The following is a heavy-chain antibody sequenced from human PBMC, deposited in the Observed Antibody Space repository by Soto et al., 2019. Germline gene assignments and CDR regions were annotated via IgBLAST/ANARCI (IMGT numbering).Heavy chain of an antibody. CDR2: IYASGTT. Sequence: EVQLVESGGGLVQPGESLRLSCAASEFSVSSNYMSWVRQAPGKGLERVSVIYASGTTYYADSVRGRFTISRDSSKNTRYLQMNSLRAEDTAVYYCARNPYCFTSGCYYTDYWGQGTLVTVSS. CDR1: EFSVSSNY. D-gene: IGHD2-2*01. CDR3: ARNPYCFTSGCYYTDY. J-gene: IGHJ4*02. V-gene: IGHV3-66*01.